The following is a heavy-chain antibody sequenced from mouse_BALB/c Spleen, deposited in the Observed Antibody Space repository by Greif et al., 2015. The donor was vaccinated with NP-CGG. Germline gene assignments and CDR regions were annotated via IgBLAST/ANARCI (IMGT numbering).Heavy chain of an antibody. CDR1: GYTFTSSW. Sequence: QVQLQQPGSVLVRPGASVKLSCKASGYTFTSSWMHWAKQRPGQGLEWIGGIHPNSGNTNYNEKFKGKATLTVDTSSSTASLDLSSLTSEDSAVYYCAKSRDYDNSFDYWGHGTTLTFSS. CDR2: IHPNSGNT. CDR3: AKSRDYDNSFDY. D-gene: IGHD2-4*01. J-gene: IGHJ2*01. V-gene: IGHV1S130*01.